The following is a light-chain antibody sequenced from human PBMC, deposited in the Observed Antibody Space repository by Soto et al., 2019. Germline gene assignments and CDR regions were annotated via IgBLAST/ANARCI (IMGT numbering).Light chain of an antibody. Sequence: EIVLTQSPGTLTLSPGERATLSCRASQSFSSSYLAWYQQKPGQAPRLLIYGASSRATGIPDRFSGSGSGTDFTLIISRLEPQDFAVYYCQHYGSSRTFGQGTKVEIK. CDR1: QSFSSSY. V-gene: IGKV3-20*01. CDR2: GAS. J-gene: IGKJ1*01. CDR3: QHYGSSRT.